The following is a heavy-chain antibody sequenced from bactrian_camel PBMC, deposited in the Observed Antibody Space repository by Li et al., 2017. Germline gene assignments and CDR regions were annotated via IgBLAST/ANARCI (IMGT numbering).Heavy chain of an antibody. V-gene: IGHV3S54*01. Sequence: QLVESGGGSVQAGGSARLSCVVSGDTYTWKCIGWYRQALGKEREDIAIIDTATGRADYGDSVKGRFTISRDNAKNTVYLQLTSLKLEDMGTYYCVKDAVGAEGMDYWGKGTQVTVS. CDR1: GDTYTWKC. D-gene: IGHD1*01. J-gene: IGHJ7*01. CDR2: IDTATGRA.